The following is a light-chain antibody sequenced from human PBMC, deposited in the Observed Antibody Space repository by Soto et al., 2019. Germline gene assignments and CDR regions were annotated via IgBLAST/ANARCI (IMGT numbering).Light chain of an antibody. J-gene: IGKJ1*01. V-gene: IGKV3-20*01. CDR1: QSVRSRY. Sequence: EVVLTQSPGTLSLSPGERDTLSCRASQSVRSRYLAWYQQKPGQAPRLLIYGASSRATGIPDRFSGSESGTDFTLTISRLEPEDFAVYYCQQYDSSWTFGQGTKVDIK. CDR3: QQYDSSWT. CDR2: GAS.